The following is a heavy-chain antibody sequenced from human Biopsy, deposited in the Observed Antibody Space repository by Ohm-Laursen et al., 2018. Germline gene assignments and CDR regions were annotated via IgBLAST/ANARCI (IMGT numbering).Heavy chain of an antibody. V-gene: IGHV1-8*01. CDR1: GYTFTDYD. CDR3: ARAVRSQLVSEY. CDR2: MNPKSGKT. Sequence: ASVKVSCKASGYTFTDYDIIWVRQATGQGPEWMGWMNPKSGKTGYEQKFRGRVTMTSDTSISTAYMELSSLGSEDTAAYYCARAVRSQLVSEYWGQGTLVTVSS. J-gene: IGHJ4*02. D-gene: IGHD1-1*01.